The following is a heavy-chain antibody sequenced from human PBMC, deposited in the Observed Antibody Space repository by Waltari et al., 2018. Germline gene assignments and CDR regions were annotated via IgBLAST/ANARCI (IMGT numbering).Heavy chain of an antibody. J-gene: IGHJ5*02. Sequence: QVQLVQSGAEVKKPESSVKVSCKASGGTFSSYAISWVRQAPGQGLEWMGGIIPILGIANYAQKFQGRVTITADESTSTAYMELSSLRSEDTAVYYCARGLRIAADQGWFDPWGQGTLVTVSS. D-gene: IGHD6-13*01. V-gene: IGHV1-69*04. CDR2: IIPILGIA. CDR1: GGTFSSYA. CDR3: ARGLRIAADQGWFDP.